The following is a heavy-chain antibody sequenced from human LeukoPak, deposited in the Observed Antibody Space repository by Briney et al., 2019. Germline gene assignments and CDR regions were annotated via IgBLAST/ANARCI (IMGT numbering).Heavy chain of an antibody. V-gene: IGHV1-69*05. CDR3: ARSRRVTMVVTQPYYYMDV. Sequence: LVKVSCKASGGTFSSYAISWVRQAPGQGLEWMGGIIPIFGTANYAQKFQGRVTITTDESTSTAYMELSSLRSEDTAVYYCARSRRVTMVVTQPYYYMDVWGKGTTVTVSS. D-gene: IGHD4-23*01. J-gene: IGHJ6*03. CDR1: GGTFSSYA. CDR2: IIPIFGTA.